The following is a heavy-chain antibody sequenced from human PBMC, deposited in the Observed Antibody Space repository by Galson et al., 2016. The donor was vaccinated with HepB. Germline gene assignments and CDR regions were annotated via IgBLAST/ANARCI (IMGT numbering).Heavy chain of an antibody. Sequence: SLRLSCAASEFTFSTCSLNWVRQAPGKGLEWVSSISTNSDYIYYADSVKGRFTISRDDARNSLYLQMNSLRAEDTAVYYCPRSPAYGDYLPWYFDLCGRGTRVTVSS. CDR1: EFTFSTCS. CDR2: ISTNSDYI. J-gene: IGHJ2*01. V-gene: IGHV3-21*01. D-gene: IGHD4-17*01. CDR3: PRSPAYGDYLPWYFDL.